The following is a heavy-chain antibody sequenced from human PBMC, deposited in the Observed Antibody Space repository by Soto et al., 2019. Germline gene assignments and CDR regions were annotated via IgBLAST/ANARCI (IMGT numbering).Heavy chain of an antibody. CDR1: GFPFSIYA. CDR3: ARGVWIQLWLNVGLFGY. J-gene: IGHJ4*02. CDR2: ISYDGSNK. D-gene: IGHD5-18*01. V-gene: IGHV3-30-3*01. Sequence: TGGSLRLSCAASGFPFSIYAMHLVRQSPGKGLEWVAFISYDGSNKYYADSVKGRFTISRDNSKNTLYLQMNSLRAEDTAVYYCARGVWIQLWLNVGLFGYWGQGTGVTV.